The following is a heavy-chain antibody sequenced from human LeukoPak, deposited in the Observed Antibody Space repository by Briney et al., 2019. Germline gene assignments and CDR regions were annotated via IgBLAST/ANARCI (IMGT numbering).Heavy chain of an antibody. CDR2: MNPNSGNT. Sequence: ASVTVSFKASGYTSTSYDINWVRQATGQGGEGMGWMNPNSGNTGYAQRFQGRVTMTRNTSISTAYMELSSLRSEDTAVYYCARGRVIDYYYYYGMDVWGQGTTVTISS. V-gene: IGHV1-8*01. D-gene: IGHD3-16*02. CDR3: ARGRVIDYYYYYGMDV. J-gene: IGHJ6*02. CDR1: GYTSTSYD.